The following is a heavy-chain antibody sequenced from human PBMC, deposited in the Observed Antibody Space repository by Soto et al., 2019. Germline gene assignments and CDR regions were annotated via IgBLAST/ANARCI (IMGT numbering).Heavy chain of an antibody. CDR2: IWYDGSNK. CDR1: GFTFSSYG. D-gene: IGHD5-18*01. V-gene: IGHV3-33*01. Sequence: GGSLRLSCAASGFTFSSYGMHWVRQAPGKGLEWVAVIWYDGSNKYYAASVKGRFTISRDNSRNTLYLQMNSLRAEDTAVYYCARVRGYSYGHYDYWGQGTLVTVSS. CDR3: ARVRGYSYGHYDY. J-gene: IGHJ4*02.